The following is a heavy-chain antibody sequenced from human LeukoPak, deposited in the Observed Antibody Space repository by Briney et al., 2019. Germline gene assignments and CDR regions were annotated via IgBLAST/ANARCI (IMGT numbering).Heavy chain of an antibody. Sequence: GASVKVSCKASGGTFSSYAISWVRQAPGQGLEWMGWINPNSGGTNYAQKFQGRVTMTRDTSISTAYMELSRLRSDDTAVYYCARVHDSSGYRYYYYGMDVWGQGTTVTVSS. J-gene: IGHJ6*02. CDR2: INPNSGGT. V-gene: IGHV1-2*02. CDR1: GGTFSSYA. CDR3: ARVHDSSGYRYYYYGMDV. D-gene: IGHD3-22*01.